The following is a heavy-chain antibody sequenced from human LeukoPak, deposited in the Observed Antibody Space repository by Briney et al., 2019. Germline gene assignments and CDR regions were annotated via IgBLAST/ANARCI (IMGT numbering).Heavy chain of an antibody. CDR3: TRYQQWLARQPFDI. CDR1: GFTFSSYG. CDR2: ISGSGGST. J-gene: IGHJ3*02. D-gene: IGHD6-19*01. V-gene: IGHV3-23*01. Sequence: GGSLRLSCAASGFTFSSYGMSWVRQAPGKGLEWVSAISGSGGSTYYADSVKGRFTISRDDSKNTAYLQMNNLKTEDTAVYYCTRYQQWLARQPFDIWGLGTMVTVSS.